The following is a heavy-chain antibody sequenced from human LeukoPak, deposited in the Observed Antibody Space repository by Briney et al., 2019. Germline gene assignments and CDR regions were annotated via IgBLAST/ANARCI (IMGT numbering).Heavy chain of an antibody. J-gene: IGHJ3*02. CDR1: GGSISSHY. CDR2: IYYSGST. D-gene: IGHD3-10*01. Sequence: SETLSLTCTVSGGSISSHYWSWIRQPPGKGLEWIGYIYYSGSTNYNPSLKSRVTVSVDTSKNQFPLKLSSVTAADTAVYYCARGERLWFGEPGAFDIWGQGTMVTVSS. V-gene: IGHV4-59*11. CDR3: ARGERLWFGEPGAFDI.